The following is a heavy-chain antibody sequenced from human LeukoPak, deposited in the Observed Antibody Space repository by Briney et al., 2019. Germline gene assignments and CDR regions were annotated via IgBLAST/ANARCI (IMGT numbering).Heavy chain of an antibody. Sequence: GGSLRLSCAASGFTFSSYAMHWVRQAPGKGLEWVAVISYDGSNKYYADSVKGRFTISRDNSKNTLYLQMNSLRAEDTAVYYCAKSPNLRLGELSFYFDYWGQGTLVTVSS. CDR2: ISYDGSNK. D-gene: IGHD3-16*02. V-gene: IGHV3-30-3*01. CDR3: AKSPNLRLGELSFYFDY. J-gene: IGHJ4*02. CDR1: GFTFSSYA.